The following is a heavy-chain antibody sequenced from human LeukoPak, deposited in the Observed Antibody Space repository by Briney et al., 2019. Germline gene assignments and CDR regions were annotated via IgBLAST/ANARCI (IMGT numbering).Heavy chain of an antibody. CDR1: GYSISSGYY. J-gene: IGHJ3*02. Sequence: SETLSLTCTVSGYSISSGYYWGWIRQPPGKGLEWIGSIYHSGSTYYNPSLKSRVTISVDTSKNQFSLKLSSVTAADTAVYYCARDGYGSDAFDIWGQGTMVTVSS. D-gene: IGHD5-12*01. V-gene: IGHV4-38-2*02. CDR3: ARDGYGSDAFDI. CDR2: IYHSGST.